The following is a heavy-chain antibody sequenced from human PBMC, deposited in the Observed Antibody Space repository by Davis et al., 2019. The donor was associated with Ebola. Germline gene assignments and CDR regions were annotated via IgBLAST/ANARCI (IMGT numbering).Heavy chain of an antibody. CDR2: IYYSGST. CDR1: GGSISSYY. V-gene: IGHV4-59*12. Sequence: MPSETLSLTCTVSGGSISSYYWSWIRQPPGKGLEWIGYIYYSGSTYYNPSLKSRVTISVDRSKNQFSLKLSSVTAADTAVYYCARVWGYGSGSYDPWGQGTLVTVSS. D-gene: IGHD3-10*01. CDR3: ARVWGYGSGSYDP. J-gene: IGHJ5*02.